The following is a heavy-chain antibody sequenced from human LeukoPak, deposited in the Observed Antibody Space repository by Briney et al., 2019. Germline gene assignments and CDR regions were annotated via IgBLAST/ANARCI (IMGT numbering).Heavy chain of an antibody. CDR2: IYTSGST. Sequence: PSETLSLTCTVSGGSISSYYWSWIRQPAGKGLEWIGRIYTSGSTNYNPSLKSRVTMSVDTSKNQFSLNLSSVSAADTAVYYCARIPLGYSGAYYFDYWGQGTLVTVSP. CDR3: ARIPLGYSGAYYFDY. CDR1: GGSISSYY. J-gene: IGHJ4*02. D-gene: IGHD5-12*01. V-gene: IGHV4-4*07.